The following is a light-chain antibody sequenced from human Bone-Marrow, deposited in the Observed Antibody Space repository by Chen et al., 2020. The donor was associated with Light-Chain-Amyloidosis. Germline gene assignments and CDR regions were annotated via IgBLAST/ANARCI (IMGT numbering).Light chain of an antibody. CDR1: SGSIATNY. CDR3: QSYQGSSQGV. Sequence: FMLTQPHSVSESPGKTVIISCTRSSGSIATNYVQWYQQRPGSAPTTVIYEDDQRPSGGPDRFSGSIDKSSNAASLTISGLKTEDEADYYCQSYQGSSQGVFGGGTKLTVL. J-gene: IGLJ3*02. CDR2: EDD. V-gene: IGLV6-57*03.